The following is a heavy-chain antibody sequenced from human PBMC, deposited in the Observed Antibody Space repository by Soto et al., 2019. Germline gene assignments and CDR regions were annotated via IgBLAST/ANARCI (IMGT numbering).Heavy chain of an antibody. J-gene: IGHJ4*02. CDR1: GFTFSSYS. Sequence: VQLVESGGGLVQPGGSLRLSCAASGFTFSSYSMNWGRQAPGKGLEWVSYISSSSSTIYYADSVKGRFTISRDNAKNSLYLQMNSLRAEDTAVYYFARDRGSYYGSGSYYNGDYWGQGTLVTVSS. CDR2: ISSSSSTI. D-gene: IGHD3-10*01. V-gene: IGHV3-48*01. CDR3: ARDRGSYYGSGSYYNGDY.